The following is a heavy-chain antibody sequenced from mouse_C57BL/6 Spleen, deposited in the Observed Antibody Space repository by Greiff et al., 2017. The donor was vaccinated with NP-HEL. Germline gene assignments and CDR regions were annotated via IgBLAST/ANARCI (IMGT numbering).Heavy chain of an antibody. J-gene: IGHJ3*01. Sequence: QVQLKQSGAELARPFASVKLSCKAPFSTPPIPFISCLTPLTLQVLEWIGEIYPTLCNTYYNEKFKGKATLTADKSSSTAYMELRSLTYEDSAVYVCARVYYGSSYPAWFADWGQGTMVT. CDR1: FSTPPIPF. CDR2: IYPTLCNT. D-gene: IGHD1-1*01. CDR3: ARVYYGSSYPAWFAD. V-gene: IGHV1-81*01.